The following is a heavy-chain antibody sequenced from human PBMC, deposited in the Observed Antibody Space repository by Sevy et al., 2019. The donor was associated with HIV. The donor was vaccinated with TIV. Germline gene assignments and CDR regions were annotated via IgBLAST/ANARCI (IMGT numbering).Heavy chain of an antibody. Sequence: ASVKVSCKASGGTFSSYAISWVRQAPGQGLEWMGGIIPIFGTANYAQKFQGRVTITADESTSTACMELSSLRSEDTAVYYCARGINYDILTGYPSWVDYWGQGTLVTVSS. D-gene: IGHD3-9*01. CDR3: ARGINYDILTGYPSWVDY. V-gene: IGHV1-69*13. CDR2: IIPIFGTA. J-gene: IGHJ4*02. CDR1: GGTFSSYA.